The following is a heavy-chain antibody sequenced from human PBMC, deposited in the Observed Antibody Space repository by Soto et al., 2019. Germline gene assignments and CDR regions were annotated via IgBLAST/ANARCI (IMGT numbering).Heavy chain of an antibody. D-gene: IGHD1-20*01. Sequence: QVQLVESGGGLVKPGGSLRLSCAASGFTFSDYYMSWIRQAPGKGLEWVSYISSSGSTIYYADSVKGRFTITRDNAKNSLSLQMNSLRAEDTAVYYCAREPLTGTTYYYYYGMDVWGQGTTVTVSS. CDR1: GFTFSDYY. CDR2: ISSSGSTI. V-gene: IGHV3-11*01. CDR3: AREPLTGTTYYYYYGMDV. J-gene: IGHJ6*02.